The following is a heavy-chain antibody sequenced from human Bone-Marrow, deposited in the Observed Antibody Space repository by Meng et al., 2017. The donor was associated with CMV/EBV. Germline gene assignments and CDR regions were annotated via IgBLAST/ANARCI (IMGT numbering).Heavy chain of an antibody. CDR2: IYHSGST. J-gene: IGHJ2*01. V-gene: IGHV4-38-2*02. CDR1: GYSISSGYY. D-gene: IGHD3-10*01. CDR3: WRHLDVSGWYFHL. Sequence: SETLSLTCTVSGYSISSGYYWGWIRQPPGKGLEWIGCIYHSGSTYYNPSLKSRVTISVDTSKNQFSRKLNSVTAADTAVYYCWRHLDVSGWYFHLWGRGTLVTVSS.